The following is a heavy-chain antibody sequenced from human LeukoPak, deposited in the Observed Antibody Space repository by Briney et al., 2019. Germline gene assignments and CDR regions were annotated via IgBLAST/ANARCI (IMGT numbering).Heavy chain of an antibody. V-gene: IGHV4-59*13. CDR1: GGSISSYY. J-gene: IGHJ4*02. Sequence: PSETLSLTCTVSGGSISSYYWSWIRQSPGKGLEWLGNIHSRGTTNYNPSLKSRVTLSLDTSKSQFALKVTSVIAADTAVYYCARDEYGDFQGFDFWGQGTRVTVSS. CDR3: ARDEYGDFQGFDF. D-gene: IGHD4-17*01. CDR2: IHSRGTT.